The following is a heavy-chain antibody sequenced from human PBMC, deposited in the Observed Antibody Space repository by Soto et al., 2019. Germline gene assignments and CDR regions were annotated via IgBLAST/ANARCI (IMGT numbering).Heavy chain of an antibody. CDR3: ARVRSGYYFDY. Sequence: GSLRLSCAASGFTFSNYAMNWVRQAPGKGLEWVSCINSDGSSTSYADSVKGRFTISRDNAKNTLYLQMNSLRAEDTAVYYCARVRSGYYFDYWGQGTLVTVSS. D-gene: IGHD3-3*01. V-gene: IGHV3-74*01. CDR1: GFTFSNYA. CDR2: INSDGSST. J-gene: IGHJ4*02.